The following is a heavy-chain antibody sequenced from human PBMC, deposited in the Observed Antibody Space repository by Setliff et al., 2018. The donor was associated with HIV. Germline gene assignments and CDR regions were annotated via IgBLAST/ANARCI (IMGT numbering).Heavy chain of an antibody. J-gene: IGHJ3*02. Sequence: SVKVSCKASGGAFSSYAISWVRQAPGQGLEWMGGIIPIFGTANYAQKFQGRVTITTDESTSTAYMELSSLRSEDTAVYYCATTGDSDAFDIWGQGTMVTVSS. CDR2: IIPIFGTA. V-gene: IGHV1-69*05. CDR3: ATTGDSDAFDI. D-gene: IGHD4-17*01. CDR1: GGAFSSYA.